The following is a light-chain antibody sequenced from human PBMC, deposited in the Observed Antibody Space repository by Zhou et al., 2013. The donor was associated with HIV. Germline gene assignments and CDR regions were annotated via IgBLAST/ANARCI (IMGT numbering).Light chain of an antibody. CDR2: DAS. Sequence: EVVLTQSPGTLSLSPGESATLSCRTSQSISSSYLAWYQQKPGQAPRLLIYDASTRATGVPARFSGSGSGTEFTLTINSLQSDDFAIYYCQQYNDWPPLYTFGQGTKLEIK. V-gene: IGKV3-15*01. J-gene: IGKJ2*01. CDR3: QQYNDWPPLYT. CDR1: QSISSSY.